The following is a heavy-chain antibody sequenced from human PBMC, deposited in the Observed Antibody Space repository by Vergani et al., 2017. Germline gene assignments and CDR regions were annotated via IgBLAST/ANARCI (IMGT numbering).Heavy chain of an antibody. Sequence: EVQLVESGGGLVKPGGSLRLSCAASGFTFSSYSMNWVRQAPGKGLEWVSSISSSSSYIYYADSVKGRFTISRDNAKNSLYLQMNSLRAEDTAVYYCARVGQIAAAGEIYYFDYWGQGTLVTVSS. J-gene: IGHJ4*02. V-gene: IGHV3-21*01. CDR3: ARVGQIAAAGEIYYFDY. CDR1: GFTFSSYS. D-gene: IGHD6-13*01. CDR2: ISSSSSYI.